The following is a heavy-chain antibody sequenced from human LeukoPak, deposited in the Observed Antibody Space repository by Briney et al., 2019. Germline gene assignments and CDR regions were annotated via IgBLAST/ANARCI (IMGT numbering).Heavy chain of an antibody. J-gene: IGHJ5*02. Sequence: KPSATLSLTCTVSGGSISSSSYYWGWIRQPPGKGLEWIGSIYYSGSTYYNPSLKSRVTISVDTSKNQFSLKLSSVTAADTAVYYCARQLLLYWFDPWGQGTLVTVSS. CDR2: IYYSGST. V-gene: IGHV4-39*01. CDR1: GGSISSSSYY. D-gene: IGHD2-2*01. CDR3: ARQLLLYWFDP.